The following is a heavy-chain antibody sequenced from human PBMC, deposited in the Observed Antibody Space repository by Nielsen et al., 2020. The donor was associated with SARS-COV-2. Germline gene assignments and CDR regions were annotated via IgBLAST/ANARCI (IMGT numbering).Heavy chain of an antibody. CDR2: IYYSGST. V-gene: IGHV4-39*07. D-gene: IGHD3-3*01. CDR3: ARDTITIFGVATGWFDP. Sequence: RQAPGKGLEWIGSIYYSGSTYYNPSLKSRVTISVDTSKNQFSLKLSSVTAADTAVYYCARDTITIFGVATGWFDPWGQGTLVTVSS. J-gene: IGHJ5*02.